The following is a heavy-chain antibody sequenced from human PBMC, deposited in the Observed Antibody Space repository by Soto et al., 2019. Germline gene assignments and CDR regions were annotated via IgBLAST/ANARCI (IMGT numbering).Heavy chain of an antibody. Sequence: LRLSCAASGFTFSTYWMTWVRQAPGKGLEWVANIKQDGSEKYYVDSVKGRFTISRDNAKNSLNLQMNSLRVEDTAVYYCARDRDWNYAGNFDYWGQGTLVTVSS. V-gene: IGHV3-7*03. J-gene: IGHJ4*02. D-gene: IGHD1-7*01. CDR1: GFTFSTYW. CDR3: ARDRDWNYAGNFDY. CDR2: IKQDGSEK.